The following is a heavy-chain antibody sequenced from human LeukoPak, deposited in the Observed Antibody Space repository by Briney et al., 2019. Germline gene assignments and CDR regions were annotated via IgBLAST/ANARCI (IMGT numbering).Heavy chain of an antibody. CDR1: GYSFSNSW. D-gene: IGHD2-2*01. Sequence: GESLKISCKGSGYSFSNSWIGWVRQVPGKGLEWMGLIYPGDSDTRYSPSFQGQVTMSVDKSISTAYLQWSGLRASDTAMYFCARFGLTSSLDYWGQGTLVTVSS. CDR3: ARFGLTSSLDY. V-gene: IGHV5-51*01. CDR2: IYPGDSDT. J-gene: IGHJ4*02.